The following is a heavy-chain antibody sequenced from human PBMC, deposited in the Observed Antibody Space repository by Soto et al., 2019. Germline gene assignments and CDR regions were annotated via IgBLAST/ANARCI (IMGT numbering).Heavy chain of an antibody. CDR1: GGSVTSGSYY. CDR2: IHYSGGT. V-gene: IGHV4-61*01. Sequence: QVQLQESGPGLVKPSETLSLTCTVSGGSVTSGSYYWSWIRQPPGKGLEWIGYIHYSGGTNYNPSPKRRVTIAVDTSKNQCSRKLGSVTAADTAVYYCASVGDGYKTLSFDYCGQGTLVTVSS. D-gene: IGHD5-12*01. J-gene: IGHJ4*02. CDR3: ASVGDGYKTLSFDY.